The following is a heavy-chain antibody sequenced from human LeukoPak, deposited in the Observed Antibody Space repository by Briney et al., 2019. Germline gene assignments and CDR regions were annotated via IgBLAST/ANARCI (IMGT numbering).Heavy chain of an antibody. CDR3: AKDWFATTDY. D-gene: IGHD1/OR15-1a*01. V-gene: IGHV3-74*01. Sequence: GGSLRLSCAASGFTFSVAWMHWFRQVPGKGLMWVSRITTDETTTYADSVRGRFSISRDNAKNTVYLQMNSLRVEDTAVCYCAKDWFATTDYWGQGILVTVSS. CDR1: GFTFSVAW. J-gene: IGHJ4*02. CDR2: ITTDETT.